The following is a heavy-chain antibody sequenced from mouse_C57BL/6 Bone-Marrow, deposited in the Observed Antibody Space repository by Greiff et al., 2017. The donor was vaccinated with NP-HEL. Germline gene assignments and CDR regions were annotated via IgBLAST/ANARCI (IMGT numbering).Heavy chain of an antibody. CDR2: INYDGSST. J-gene: IGHJ3*01. Sequence: EVKLVESEGGLVQPGSSMKLSCTASGFTFSDYYMAWVRQVPEKGLEWVANINYDGSSTYYLDSLKSRFIISRDNAKNILYLQMSSLKSEDTATYYCARDSYSNYGFAYWGQGTLVTVSA. D-gene: IGHD2-5*01. CDR1: GFTFSDYY. CDR3: ARDSYSNYGFAY. V-gene: IGHV5-16*01.